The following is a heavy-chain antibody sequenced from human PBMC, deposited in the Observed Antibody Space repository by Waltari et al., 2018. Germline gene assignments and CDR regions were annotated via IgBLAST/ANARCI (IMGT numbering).Heavy chain of an antibody. CDR1: GGSVDSGGDY. D-gene: IGHD3-3*01. CDR3: ARVGWSGYADN. CDR2: IYSSGNT. Sequence: QVQLQESGPGLVKPSQTLSLTCTVSGGSVDSGGDYWTWIRQHSGKGLEWIGYIYSSGNTFYNPSLRSRLNISLDTSKNQFSLRLNSTTAADTAIYYCARVGWSGYADNWGQGILVTVSS. V-gene: IGHV4-31*03. J-gene: IGHJ4*02.